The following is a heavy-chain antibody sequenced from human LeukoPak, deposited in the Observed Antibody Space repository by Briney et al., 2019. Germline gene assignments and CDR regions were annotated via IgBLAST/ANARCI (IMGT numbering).Heavy chain of an antibody. CDR3: VRLRRNNDRSGYYYYYDY. V-gene: IGHV3-21*01. J-gene: IGHJ4*02. CDR1: GYTFSDFS. Sequence: GGSLTLSCAASGYTFSDFSVNWVRQAPGKGLEWVSSISVRSNYRYYADSVRGRFTIARDDARDSLFLQMNSLRAEDTAVYFCVRLRRNNDRSGYYYYYDYWGQGTLVTVSS. CDR2: ISVRSNYR. D-gene: IGHD3-22*01.